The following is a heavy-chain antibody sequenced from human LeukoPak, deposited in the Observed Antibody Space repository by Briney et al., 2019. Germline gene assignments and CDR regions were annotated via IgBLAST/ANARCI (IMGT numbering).Heavy chain of an antibody. V-gene: IGHV4-59*01. CDR1: GVSISGYY. J-gene: IGHJ4*02. Sequence: SETLSLTCTVSGVSISGYYWSWIRQPPGKGLEWIGYVYYSGSTNYNPSLKSRVTISVDASKNQFSLKLSSVTAADTAVYYCARHGSPVFDSWGQGTLVTVSS. CDR2: VYYSGST. CDR3: ARHGSPVFDS. D-gene: IGHD2-2*01.